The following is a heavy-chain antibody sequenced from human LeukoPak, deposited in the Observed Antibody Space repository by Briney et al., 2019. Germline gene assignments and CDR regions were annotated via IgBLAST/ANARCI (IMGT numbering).Heavy chain of an antibody. CDR2: IRYDGSNK. CDR3: AKDLVEGFLEWLPSDY. Sequence: QPGRSLRLSCAVSGFSLSSYGMHWVRQAPGKGLEWVAFIRYDGSNKYYADSVKGRFTISRDNSKNTLYLQMNSLRAEDTAVYYCAKDLVEGFLEWLPSDYWGQGTLVTVSS. J-gene: IGHJ4*02. CDR1: GFSLSSYG. V-gene: IGHV3-30*02. D-gene: IGHD3-3*01.